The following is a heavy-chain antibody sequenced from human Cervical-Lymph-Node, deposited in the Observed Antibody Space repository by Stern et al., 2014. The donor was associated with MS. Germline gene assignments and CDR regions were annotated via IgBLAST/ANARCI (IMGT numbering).Heavy chain of an antibody. CDR2: IYYRGNT. Sequence: QLQLQESGPGLLRPSETLSLTCTVSGASITSYYWSWIRQPPGKRLEWIGYIYYRGNTNYNASLKGRVAISIGTSKTQFSLRLSSVTAADTAVYYCARATDLWGQGTRVTVSS. CDR3: ARATDL. V-gene: IGHV4-59*01. CDR1: GASITSYY. J-gene: IGHJ5*02.